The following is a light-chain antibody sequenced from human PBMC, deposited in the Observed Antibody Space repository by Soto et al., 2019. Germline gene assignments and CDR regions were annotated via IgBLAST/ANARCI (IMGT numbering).Light chain of an antibody. CDR2: AAS. V-gene: IGKV1-27*01. Sequence: DIQMTQSPSSLSASVGDRVTITCRASQGFSNYLAWYQQKPGKVPKLLIYAASSLQSGVPSRFSGSGSGTDFTLTITSLRPEDVATYYCQKYNGARWTFGQGTKVEIK. CDR1: QGFSNY. J-gene: IGKJ1*01. CDR3: QKYNGARWT.